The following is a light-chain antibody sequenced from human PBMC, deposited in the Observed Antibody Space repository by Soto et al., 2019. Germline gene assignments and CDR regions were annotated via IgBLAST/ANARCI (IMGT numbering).Light chain of an antibody. J-gene: IGKJ5*01. V-gene: IGKV1-33*01. CDR3: RQYDILALT. Sequence: DIQSTRSPNSLFASVGDRVTITCQATQDINIYLNWYQQKPGKAPNLLIYDASNLEIGVPSRFSGSGSGTHFTLTISSLQTADIGAYYCRQYDILALTFGRGTRLEIK. CDR1: QDINIY. CDR2: DAS.